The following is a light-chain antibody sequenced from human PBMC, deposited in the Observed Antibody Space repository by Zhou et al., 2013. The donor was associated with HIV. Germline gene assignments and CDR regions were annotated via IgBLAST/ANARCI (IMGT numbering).Light chain of an antibody. J-gene: IGKJ3*01. CDR2: DAS. CDR1: QDISNY. CDR3: QQYYTSPLT. Sequence: DIQMTQSPSSLSASVGDRVTITCQASQDISNYLNWYQQKPGKAPKLLIYDASNLETGVPSRFSGSGSGTEFTLTISSLQPDDFATYHCQQYYTSPLTFGPGTNVEIK. V-gene: IGKV1-33*01.